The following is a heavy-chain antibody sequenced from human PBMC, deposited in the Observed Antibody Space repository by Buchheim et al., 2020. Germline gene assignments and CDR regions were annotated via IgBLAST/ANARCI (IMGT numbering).Heavy chain of an antibody. CDR3: AKLHSSSFAYLLERRIGGMDV. CDR2: ISGSGGST. D-gene: IGHD6-6*01. Sequence: EVQLLESGGGLVQPGGSLRLSCAASGFTFSSYAMSWVRQAPGKGLEWVSAISGSGGSTYYADSVKGRFTISRDNSKNTLYLQMNSLRAEDTAVYYCAKLHSSSFAYLLERRIGGMDVWGQGTT. J-gene: IGHJ6*02. V-gene: IGHV3-23*01. CDR1: GFTFSSYA.